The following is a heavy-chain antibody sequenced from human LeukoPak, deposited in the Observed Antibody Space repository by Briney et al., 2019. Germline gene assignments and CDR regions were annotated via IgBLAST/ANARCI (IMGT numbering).Heavy chain of an antibody. Sequence: SGPTLLKPTQTLTLTCTFSGFSLSTNGVGVGWIRQPPGQALEWLALIYWDDDKRYSPSLKSRLTIAKDTSKNHVVLTLTNMQSVDTATYFCARYLLFPNFFDPWGQGTLVPVPS. J-gene: IGHJ5*02. D-gene: IGHD1-1*01. CDR1: GFSLSTNGVG. CDR2: IYWDDDK. CDR3: ARYLLFPNFFDP. V-gene: IGHV2-5*02.